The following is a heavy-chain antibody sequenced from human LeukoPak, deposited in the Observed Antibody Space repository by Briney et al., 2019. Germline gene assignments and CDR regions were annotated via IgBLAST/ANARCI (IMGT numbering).Heavy chain of an antibody. CDR1: GFTFSNYG. V-gene: IGHV3-33*01. CDR2: IWYDGNNK. J-gene: IGHJ4*02. CDR3: ARDYCGGDCYYFDY. Sequence: GRSLRLSCAASGFTFSNYGMHWVRQAPGKGLEWVAVIWYDGNNKYYADSVKGRFTISRDNSKNTLYLQMNSLRAEDTAVYYCARDYCGGDCYYFDYGGQGTLVSVSS. D-gene: IGHD2-21*02.